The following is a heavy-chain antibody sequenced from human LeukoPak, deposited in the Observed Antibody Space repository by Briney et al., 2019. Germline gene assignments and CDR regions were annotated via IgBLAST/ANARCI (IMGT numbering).Heavy chain of an antibody. CDR2: ISGSGGST. CDR3: AKGNYPIAVAGTHFDY. Sequence: SGGSLRLSCAASGFTFSSYAMSWVRQAPGKGLEWVSAISGSGGSTYYADSVKGRFTISRDNSKNTLYLQMNSLRAEDTAVYYCAKGNYPIAVAGTHFDYWGQGTLVTVSS. D-gene: IGHD6-19*01. V-gene: IGHV3-23*01. CDR1: GFTFSSYA. J-gene: IGHJ4*02.